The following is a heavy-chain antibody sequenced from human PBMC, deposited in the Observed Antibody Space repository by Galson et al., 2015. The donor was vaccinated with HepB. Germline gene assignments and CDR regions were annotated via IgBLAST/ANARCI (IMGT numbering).Heavy chain of an antibody. CDR3: ARGGITIFGVVTYSWFDP. D-gene: IGHD3-3*01. V-gene: IGHV3-74*01. J-gene: IGHJ5*02. CDR1: GFTFSSYW. Sequence: SLRLSCAASGFTFSSYWMHWVRQAPGKGLVWVSRINSDGSSTSYADSVKGRFTISRDNAKNTLYLQMNSLRAEDTAVYYCARGGITIFGVVTYSWFDPWGQGTLVTVSS. CDR2: INSDGSST.